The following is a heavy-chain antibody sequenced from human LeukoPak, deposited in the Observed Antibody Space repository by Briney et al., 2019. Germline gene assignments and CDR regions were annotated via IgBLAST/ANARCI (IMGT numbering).Heavy chain of an antibody. CDR3: ARLVTGTTVINSGWFDP. J-gene: IGHJ5*02. V-gene: IGHV3-66*04. Sequence: GGSLSLSCAASGFTVSSNYMTWVRQAPGKGLEWASVIYSGGNTYYADSVKGRFGISRDNSKNTVYLQMNSLRAEDTAVYYCARLVTGTTVINSGWFDPWGQGTLVTVSS. CDR1: GFTVSSNY. D-gene: IGHD4-23*01. CDR2: IYSGGNT.